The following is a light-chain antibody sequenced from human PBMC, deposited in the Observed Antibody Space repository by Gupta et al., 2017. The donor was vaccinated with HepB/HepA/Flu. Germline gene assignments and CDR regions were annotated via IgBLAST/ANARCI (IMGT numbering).Light chain of an antibody. V-gene: IGKV1-12*01. CDR1: QGISNC. J-gene: IGKJ2*01. CDR3: QQHSSFPYT. Sequence: TLSPSLLSASIGDRVTIPCQASQGISNCLDWYQQKPGKAPKLLIYDSSHLYRGVPARFSGTGSGTDFTLTISSVQPEDLAIYYCQQHSSFPYTFGQGTKVEIK. CDR2: DSS.